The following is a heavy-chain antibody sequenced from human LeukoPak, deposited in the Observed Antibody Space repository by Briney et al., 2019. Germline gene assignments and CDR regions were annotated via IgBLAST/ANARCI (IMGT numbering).Heavy chain of an antibody. Sequence: PGRSLRLSRAASGFTFNTYAMSWVRQAPGKGLEWVSAISGSAGSTYYADSVKGRFTISRDNSKNTLYLQANRLRAEDTAVYHCAKSRDGYWYYFDFWGQGTLVTVSS. CDR3: AKSRDGYWYYFDF. CDR1: GFTFNTYA. CDR2: ISGSAGST. V-gene: IGHV3-23*01. D-gene: IGHD5-24*01. J-gene: IGHJ4*02.